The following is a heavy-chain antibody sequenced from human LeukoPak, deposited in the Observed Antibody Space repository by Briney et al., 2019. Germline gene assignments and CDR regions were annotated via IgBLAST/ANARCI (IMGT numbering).Heavy chain of an antibody. D-gene: IGHD2/OR15-2a*01. CDR3: AAGLRVAWTNTPQREFDY. V-gene: IGHV1-46*01. J-gene: IGHJ4*02. CDR2: INPSGGST. Sequence: ASVKVSCKASGYTFTNYYMHWVRQAPGQGLEWMGVINPSGGSTTYAQKFQGRVTITRDMSTSTAYMELSSLRSEDTAVYYCAAGLRVAWTNTPQREFDYWGQGTLVTVSS. CDR1: GYTFTNYY.